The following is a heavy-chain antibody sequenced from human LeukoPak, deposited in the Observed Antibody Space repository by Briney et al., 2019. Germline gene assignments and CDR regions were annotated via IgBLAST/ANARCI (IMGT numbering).Heavy chain of an antibody. Sequence: GGSLRLSCAASGFTFSSYAMHWVRQAPGKGLEWVAVISYDGSNKYYADSVKGRFTISRDNSKNTLYLQMDSLRVEDTAVYYCGGYSSLDHWGQGTLVTVSS. CDR3: GGYSSLDH. D-gene: IGHD3-22*01. CDR2: ISYDGSNK. J-gene: IGHJ4*02. CDR1: GFTFSSYA. V-gene: IGHV3-30*14.